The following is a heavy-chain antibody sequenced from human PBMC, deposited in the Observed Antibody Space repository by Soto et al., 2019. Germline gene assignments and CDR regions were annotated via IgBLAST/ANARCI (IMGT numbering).Heavy chain of an antibody. CDR3: ARDGQGVGTTSSWFDP. CDR1: GGTFSSYA. D-gene: IGHD1-26*01. V-gene: IGHV1-69*12. J-gene: IGHJ5*02. Sequence: QVQLVQSGAEVKKPGSSVKVSCKASGGTFSSYAISWVRQAPGQGLEWMGGIIPIFGTANYAQKFQGRVTITADDSTSTAYMELSSLRSEDTAVYYCARDGQGVGTTSSWFDPWGQGTLVTVSS. CDR2: IIPIFGTA.